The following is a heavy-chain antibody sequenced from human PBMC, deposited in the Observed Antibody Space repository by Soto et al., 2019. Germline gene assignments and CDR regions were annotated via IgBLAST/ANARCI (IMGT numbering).Heavy chain of an antibody. CDR2: INHSGST. CDR3: ARAREVVAAWIYYYGMDV. CDR1: GESFSAYY. V-gene: IGHV4-34*01. D-gene: IGHD2-15*01. J-gene: IGHJ6*02. Sequence: SETLSLTCAVYGESFSAYYWTWIRQPPGKGLEWIGEINHSGSTKYNPSLRSRVTVSVDTSKHQFSLKLSSVTAADTAMYYCARAREVVAAWIYYYGMDVWGQGTTVTVSS.